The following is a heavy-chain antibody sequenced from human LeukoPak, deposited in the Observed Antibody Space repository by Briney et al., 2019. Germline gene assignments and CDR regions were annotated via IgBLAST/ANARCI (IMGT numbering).Heavy chain of an antibody. V-gene: IGHV1-46*01. Sequence: ASVKVSCKASGYTFTSYYMHWVRQAPGQGLEWMGIINPSGGSTGYAQKFQGRVTMTRDTSTSTVCMELSSLRSEDTAVYYCARAYGGTLKRFDYWGQGTLVTVSS. CDR3: ARAYGGTLKRFDY. D-gene: IGHD4-23*01. CDR1: GYTFTSYY. CDR2: INPSGGST. J-gene: IGHJ4*02.